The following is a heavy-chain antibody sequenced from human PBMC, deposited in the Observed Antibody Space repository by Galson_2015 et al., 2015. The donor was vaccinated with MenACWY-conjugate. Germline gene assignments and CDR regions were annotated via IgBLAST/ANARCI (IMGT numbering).Heavy chain of an antibody. D-gene: IGHD2-15*01. Sequence: SETLSLTCTVSSGSISSFSWSWIRQSPGKGLEWIGDMSYSGTTKYNPSLESRVTISADTSKNQLSLKLSSVTAADTAVYYCAREDCSTGTCYGYYGMDVWGQGTTVTVS. J-gene: IGHJ6*02. CDR3: AREDCSTGTCYGYYGMDV. CDR1: SGSISSFS. V-gene: IGHV4-59*01. CDR2: MSYSGTT.